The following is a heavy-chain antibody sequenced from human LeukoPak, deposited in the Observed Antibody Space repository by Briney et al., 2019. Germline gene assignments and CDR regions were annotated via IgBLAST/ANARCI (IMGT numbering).Heavy chain of an antibody. D-gene: IGHD3-9*01. Sequence: PGGSLRLSCAASGFTFSDYYMSWIRQAPGKGLEWVSYISSSGRTIYYADSVKGRFTISRDNAKNSLSLQMNSLRAEDTAMYYCARIVSTGYYPFYYYYMDVWGKGTTVTVSS. CDR1: GFTFSDYY. CDR3: ARIVSTGYYPFYYYYMDV. J-gene: IGHJ6*03. V-gene: IGHV3-11*01. CDR2: ISSSGRTI.